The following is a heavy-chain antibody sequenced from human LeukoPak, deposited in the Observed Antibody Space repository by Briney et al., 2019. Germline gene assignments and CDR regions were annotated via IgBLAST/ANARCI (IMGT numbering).Heavy chain of an antibody. D-gene: IGHD5-18*01. CDR1: GGSLSGHY. CDR2: INHSGST. V-gene: IGHV4-34*01. Sequence: PSETLSLTCAVHGGSLSGHYCIWIRQPPGKGLEWIGEINHSGSTNYNPSLKSRVTISVDTSKNQFSLKLSSVTAADTAVYYCAVAGYGRRFDYWGQGTLVTVSS. CDR3: AVAGYGRRFDY. J-gene: IGHJ4*02.